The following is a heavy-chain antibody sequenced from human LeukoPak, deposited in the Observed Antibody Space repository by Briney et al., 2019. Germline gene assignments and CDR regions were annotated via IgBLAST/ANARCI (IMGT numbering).Heavy chain of an antibody. D-gene: IGHD4-11*01. CDR3: AKLQQPGDY. CDR1: GFTFDDYA. V-gene: IGHV3-30*18. Sequence: PGRSLRLSCAASGFTFDDYAMHWVRQAPGKGLEWVAVISYDGSNKYYADSVKGRFTISRDNSKNTLYLQMNSLRAEDTAVYYCAKLQQPGDYWGQGTLVTVSS. J-gene: IGHJ4*02. CDR2: ISYDGSNK.